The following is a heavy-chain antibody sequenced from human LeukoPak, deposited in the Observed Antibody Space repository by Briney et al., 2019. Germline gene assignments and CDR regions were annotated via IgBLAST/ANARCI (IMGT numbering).Heavy chain of an antibody. CDR2: ISYDGTNQ. CDR1: GSTNGNYG. Sequence: GGSLRLSFAAAGSTNGNYGMHGLSQASGKGLERVAVISYDGTNQNYRDSVKGRLTISGDNSKNTLYLQGNSLRAGDRAVYYCGELMDSGGNSVSYWGQGTLVTVSS. V-gene: IGHV3-30*18. D-gene: IGHD4-23*01. CDR3: GELMDSGGNSVSY. J-gene: IGHJ4*02.